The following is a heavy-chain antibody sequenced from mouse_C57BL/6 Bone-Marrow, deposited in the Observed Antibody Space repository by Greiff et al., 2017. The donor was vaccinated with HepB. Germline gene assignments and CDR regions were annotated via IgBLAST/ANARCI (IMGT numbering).Heavy chain of an antibody. CDR3: TSIYDGYCYFAY. D-gene: IGHD2-3*01. CDR2: IDPENGDT. V-gene: IGHV14-4*01. CDR1: GFNIKDDY. Sequence: EVKLMESGAELVRPGASVKLSCTASGFNIKDDYMHWVKQRPEQGLEWIGWIDPENGDTEYASKFQGKATITADTSSNTAYLQLSSLTSEDTAVYYCTSIYDGYCYFAYWGQGTLVTVSA. J-gene: IGHJ3*01.